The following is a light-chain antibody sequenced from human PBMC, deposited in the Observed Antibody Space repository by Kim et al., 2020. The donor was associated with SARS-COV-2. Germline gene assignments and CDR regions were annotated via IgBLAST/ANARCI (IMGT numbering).Light chain of an antibody. Sequence: LGQTVRITCQGDSLRSYYASWYQQKPGQAPVLVIYGKHNRPSGIPDRFSGSSSGNTASLTITGAQAEDEADYYCNARDSSGNLVVFGGGTQLTVL. CDR3: NARDSSGNLVV. J-gene: IGLJ2*01. V-gene: IGLV3-19*01. CDR1: SLRSYY. CDR2: GKH.